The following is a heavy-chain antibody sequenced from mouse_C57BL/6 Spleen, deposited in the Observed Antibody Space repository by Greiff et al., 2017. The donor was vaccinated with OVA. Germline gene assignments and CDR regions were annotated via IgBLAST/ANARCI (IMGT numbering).Heavy chain of an antibody. J-gene: IGHJ2*01. CDR2: IDPSDSYT. D-gene: IGHD1-1*01. Sequence: QVQLQQSGAELVMPGASVKLSCKASGYTFTSYWMHWVKQRPGQGLEWIGEIDPSDSYTNYNQKFKGKSTLTVDKSSSTAYMQLSSLTSEDSAVYYCSRTRTTVGFDYWGQGTTLTVSS. V-gene: IGHV1-69*01. CDR3: SRTRTTVGFDY. CDR1: GYTFTSYW.